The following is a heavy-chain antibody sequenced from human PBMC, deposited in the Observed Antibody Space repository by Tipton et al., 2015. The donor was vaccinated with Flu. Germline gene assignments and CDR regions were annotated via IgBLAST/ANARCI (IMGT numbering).Heavy chain of an antibody. CDR3: ARRRDPRIVVVVAATHNFDY. Sequence: TLSLTCTVSGGSISSSSYYWGWIRQPPGKGLEWIGSIYYSGSTYYNPSLKSRVTISVDTSKNQFSLKLSSVTAADTAVYYCARRRDPRIVVVVAATHNFDYWGQGTLVTVSS. CDR1: GGSISSSSYY. V-gene: IGHV4-39*01. CDR2: IYYSGST. J-gene: IGHJ4*02. D-gene: IGHD2-15*01.